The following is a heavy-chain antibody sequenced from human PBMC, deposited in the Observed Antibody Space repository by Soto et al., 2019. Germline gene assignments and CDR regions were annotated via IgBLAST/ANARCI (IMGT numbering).Heavy chain of an antibody. J-gene: IGHJ5*02. Sequence: SETLSLTCTVSGGSVSSGSYYWSWIRQPPGKGLEWIGYIYYSGSTNYNPSLKSRVTISVDTSKNQFSLKLSSVTAADTAVYYCASGIWFGESNWFDPWGQGTLVTV. CDR2: IYYSGST. D-gene: IGHD3-10*01. CDR1: GGSVSSGSYY. CDR3: ASGIWFGESNWFDP. V-gene: IGHV4-61*01.